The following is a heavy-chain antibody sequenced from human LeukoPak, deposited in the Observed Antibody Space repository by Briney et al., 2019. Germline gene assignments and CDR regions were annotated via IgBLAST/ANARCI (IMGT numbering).Heavy chain of an antibody. CDR2: ISGTSLTI. CDR3: ARMIADRPHYYYYMDV. V-gene: IGHV3-11*04. Sequence: GGSLRLSCAASAFTFSDYHMRWIRQAPGRGLEWVSYISGTSLTIFYADSVKGRFTVSRDNAKNSLYLQMNSLRAEDTAVYYCARMIADRPHYYYYMDVWGTGTTVTVSS. D-gene: IGHD6-6*01. J-gene: IGHJ6*03. CDR1: AFTFSDYH.